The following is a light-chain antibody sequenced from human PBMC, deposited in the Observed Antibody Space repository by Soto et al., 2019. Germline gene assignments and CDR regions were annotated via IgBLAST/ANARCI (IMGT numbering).Light chain of an antibody. Sequence: DIQMTQSPSSLSASVGDRVTITCRASQSSSTYFNWYQQKPGKAPKLLIYDASRLQSGVPSRFSGSGSGTDFTLTISSLQPDDVATYYCQQSYSIPFTFGPGTKLYIK. CDR3: QQSYSIPFT. V-gene: IGKV1-39*01. J-gene: IGKJ3*01. CDR2: DAS. CDR1: QSSSTY.